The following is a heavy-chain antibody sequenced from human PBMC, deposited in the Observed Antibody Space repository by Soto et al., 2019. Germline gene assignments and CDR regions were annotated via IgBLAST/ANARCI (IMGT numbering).Heavy chain of an antibody. D-gene: IGHD1-20*01. J-gene: IGHJ4*02. V-gene: IGHV3-30*18. CDR3: AKVVGGADGRYNWKVGFAY. CDR2: ISYDGSNK. CDR1: GFTFSSYG. Sequence: QVQLVESGGGGVQPGRSLRLSCAASGFTFSSYGMHWVRQAPGKGLEWVAVISYDGSNKYYADSVKRRFTISRENSKNPLYLQMNGLRAEDTAVYYCAKVVGGADGRYNWKVGFAYWGQGTLVTVSS.